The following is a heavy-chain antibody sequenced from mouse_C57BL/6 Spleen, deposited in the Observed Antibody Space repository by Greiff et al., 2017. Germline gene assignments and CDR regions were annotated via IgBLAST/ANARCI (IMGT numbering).Heavy chain of an antibody. CDR3: ARGLYYYYFMDY. V-gene: IGHV2-6*03. D-gene: IGHD6-1*01. Sequence: VMLVESGPGLVAPSQSLSITCTVSGFSLTSYGVHWVRRPPGKGLEWLVVIWSDGSTTYNSALKSRLSISKDNSKSQVFLKMNSLQTDDTAMYYCARGLYYYYFMDYWGQGTSVTVSS. CDR2: IWSDGST. J-gene: IGHJ4*01. CDR1: GFSLTSYG.